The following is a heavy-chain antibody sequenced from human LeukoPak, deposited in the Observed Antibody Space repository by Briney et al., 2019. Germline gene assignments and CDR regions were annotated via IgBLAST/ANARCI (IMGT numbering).Heavy chain of an antibody. Sequence: GGSLRLSCAASGFTVSSNYMSWVRQAPGKGLEWVSVIYSGGSTYYADSVKGRFTISRDNSKNMLYLQMNSLRAEDTAVYYCAKGPVEYQLLPLYFDYWGXGTLVTVSS. J-gene: IGHJ4*02. V-gene: IGHV3-53*05. CDR2: IYSGGST. CDR3: AKGPVEYQLLPLYFDY. CDR1: GFTVSSNY. D-gene: IGHD2-2*01.